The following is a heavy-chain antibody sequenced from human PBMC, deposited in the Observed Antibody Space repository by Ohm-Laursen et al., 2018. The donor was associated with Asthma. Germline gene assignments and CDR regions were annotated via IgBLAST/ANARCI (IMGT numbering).Heavy chain of an antibody. CDR1: GFTFSSYA. Sequence: SLRLSCSASGFTFSSYAMHWVRQAPGKGLEWVAVIWYDGTNKYYADSVKGRFTISRDNSKNTLYLQMNSLRAEDTAVYYCARMGRDDYYYYYGMDVWGQGTTVTVSS. V-gene: IGHV3-30*04. CDR3: ARMGRDDYYYYYGMDV. CDR2: IWYDGTNK. J-gene: IGHJ6*02. D-gene: IGHD3-16*01.